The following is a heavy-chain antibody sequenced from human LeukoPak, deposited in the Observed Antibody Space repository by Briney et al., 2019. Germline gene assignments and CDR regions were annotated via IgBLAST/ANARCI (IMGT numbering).Heavy chain of an antibody. CDR3: ARAAPGTKLPFDP. CDR1: GGTFSSYA. CDR2: IIPILGIA. J-gene: IGHJ5*02. V-gene: IGHV1-69*04. Sequence: ASVKVSCKASGGTFSSYAISWVRQAPGQGLEWMGRIIPILGIANYAQKFQGRVTITADKSTSTAYMELSSLRSEDTAVYYCARAAPGTKLPFDPWGQGTLVTVSS. D-gene: IGHD1-1*01.